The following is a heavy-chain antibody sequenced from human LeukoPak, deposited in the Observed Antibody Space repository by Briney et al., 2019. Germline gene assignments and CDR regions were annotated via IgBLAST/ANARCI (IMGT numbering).Heavy chain of an antibody. D-gene: IGHD3-3*01. CDR3: ARPGNCDFWSGYYPFDY. V-gene: IGHV1-69*13. J-gene: IGHJ4*02. Sequence: ASVKVSCKASGGTFSSYAISWVRQAPGQGLEWMGGIIPIFGTANYAQKFQGRVTITADESTSTAYMELRSLRSDDTAVYYCARPGNCDFWSGYYPFDYWGQGTLVTVSS. CDR1: GGTFSSYA. CDR2: IIPIFGTA.